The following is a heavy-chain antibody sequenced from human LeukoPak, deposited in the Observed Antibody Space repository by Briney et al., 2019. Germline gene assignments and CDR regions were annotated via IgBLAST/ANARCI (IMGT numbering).Heavy chain of an antibody. CDR2: ISSSSSYI. CDR3: SRGWNGPDY. Sequence: GGSLRLSCAASGFXFSGYSMNWVRQAPGQGLEWVSSISSSSSYISYADSVKGRFTISRDNAENSLYLQMNSLRADDTAVYYCSRGWNGPDYWGQGTLVTVSS. D-gene: IGHD2-8*01. CDR1: GFXFSGYS. J-gene: IGHJ4*02. V-gene: IGHV3-21*01.